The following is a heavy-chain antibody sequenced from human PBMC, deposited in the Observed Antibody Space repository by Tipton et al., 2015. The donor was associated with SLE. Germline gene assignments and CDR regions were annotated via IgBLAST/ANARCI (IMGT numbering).Heavy chain of an antibody. CDR1: GFTFNLYW. V-gene: IGHV3-7*01. D-gene: IGHD4-23*01. CDR3: ARGDFVGGNFIDAFDI. Sequence: QLVQSGGGLVQPGGSLRLSCVASGFTFNLYWMTWVRQAPGKGLEWVANIKPEGSEKFYVDSVKGRFTISRDNAQNSLYLQMNSLRAEDAAVYYCARGDFVGGNFIDAFDIWGQGTMVTVSS. CDR2: IKPEGSEK. J-gene: IGHJ3*02.